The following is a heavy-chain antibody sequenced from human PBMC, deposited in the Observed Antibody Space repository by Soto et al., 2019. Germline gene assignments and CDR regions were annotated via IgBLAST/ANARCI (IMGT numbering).Heavy chain of an antibody. V-gene: IGHV1-69*13. CDR2: IIPMFPTA. Sequence: SVKVSCKASGGTFSNHSISWGRQAPGQGLECVGGIIPMFPTADYAQRFQGRVTITADDSTTTVYMELSGLRSEDTAMYYCARDDATYCGGDCYRYFYYGMDVWGQGTTVTVSS. CDR1: GGTFSNHS. CDR3: ARDDATYCGGDCYRYFYYGMDV. D-gene: IGHD2-21*02. J-gene: IGHJ6*02.